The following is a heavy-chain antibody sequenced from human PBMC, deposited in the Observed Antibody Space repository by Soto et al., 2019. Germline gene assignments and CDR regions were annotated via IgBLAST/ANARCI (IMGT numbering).Heavy chain of an antibody. V-gene: IGHV3-21*01. J-gene: IGHJ4*02. CDR2: ISSSSSYI. CDR1: GFTFSSYS. CDR3: ARDPKSGWTFDY. D-gene: IGHD6-19*01. Sequence: GGSLRLSCAASGFTFSSYSMNWVRRAPGKGLEWVSSISSSSSYIYYADSVKGRFTISRDNAKNSLYLQMNSLRAEDTAVYYCARDPKSGWTFDYWGQGTLVTVSS.